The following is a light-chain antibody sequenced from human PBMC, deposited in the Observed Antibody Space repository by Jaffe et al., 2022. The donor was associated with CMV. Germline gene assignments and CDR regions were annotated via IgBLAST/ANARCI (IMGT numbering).Light chain of an antibody. V-gene: IGLV2-14*03. Sequence: QSALTQPASVSGSPGQSITISCTGTSSDVGGYNYVSWYQQHPGKAPKLMIYDVSNRPSGVSNRFSGSKSGNTASLTISGLQAEDEADYYCSSYTSSEGFGTGTKVTVL. CDR3: SSYTSSEG. J-gene: IGLJ1*01. CDR1: SSDVGGYNY. CDR2: DVS.